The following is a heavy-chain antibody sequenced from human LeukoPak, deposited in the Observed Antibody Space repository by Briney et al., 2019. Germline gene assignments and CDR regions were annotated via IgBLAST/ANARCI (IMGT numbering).Heavy chain of an antibody. D-gene: IGHD2-2*01. CDR2: IYYSGST. J-gene: IGHJ4*02. V-gene: IGHV4-30-4*01. CDR1: GGSISSGDYY. CDR3: ARYCSSTSAKNFDY. Sequence: PSQTLSLTCTVSGGSISSGDYYWSWIRQPPGKGLEWIGYIYYSGSTYYNPSLKSRVAISVDTSKNQFSLKLSSVTAADTAVYCCARYCSSTSAKNFDYWGQGTLVTVSS.